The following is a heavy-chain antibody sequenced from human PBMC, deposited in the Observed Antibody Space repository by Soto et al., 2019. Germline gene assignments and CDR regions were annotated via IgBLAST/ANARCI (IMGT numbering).Heavy chain of an antibody. Sequence: QGQLVQSGAEVKKPGASVKVSCKASGYTFTRYGISWVRQAPGQGLEWMGWISGYNGDTKYAQKVQGRVTMTVDTSTTTACMELRSLTSDDRAVYYCAKNGQPPYYYYGMDVWAQGTTVTVSS. CDR3: AKNGQPPYYYYGMDV. V-gene: IGHV1-18*01. D-gene: IGHD2-8*01. J-gene: IGHJ6*02. CDR1: GYTFTRYG. CDR2: ISGYNGDT.